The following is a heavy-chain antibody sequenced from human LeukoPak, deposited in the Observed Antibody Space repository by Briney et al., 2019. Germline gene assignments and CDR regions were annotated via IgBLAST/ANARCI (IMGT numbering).Heavy chain of an antibody. Sequence: GGSLRLSCAASGFTFDDYAMHWVRQAPGKGLEWVSLISGDGGSTYYADSVKGRFTISRDNSKNSLYLQMNSLRTEDTALYYCAKGMAYYCTNGVCPLYWGQGTLVTVSS. CDR1: GFTFDDYA. J-gene: IGHJ4*02. D-gene: IGHD2-8*01. CDR2: ISGDGGST. CDR3: AKGMAYYCTNGVCPLY. V-gene: IGHV3-43*02.